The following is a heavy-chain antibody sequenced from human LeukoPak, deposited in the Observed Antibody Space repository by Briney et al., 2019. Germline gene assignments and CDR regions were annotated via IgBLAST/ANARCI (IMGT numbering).Heavy chain of an antibody. Sequence: GGSLRLSCAASGFTFSSYGMHWVRQAPGKGLEWVAVISYDGSNKYYADSVKGRFTISRDNSKNTLYLQMNSLRAEDTAVYYCAKDSDSSGSWYYYFDYWGQGTLVTVSS. CDR2: ISYDGSNK. V-gene: IGHV3-30*18. CDR1: GFTFSSYG. D-gene: IGHD2-15*01. J-gene: IGHJ4*02. CDR3: AKDSDSSGSWYYYFDY.